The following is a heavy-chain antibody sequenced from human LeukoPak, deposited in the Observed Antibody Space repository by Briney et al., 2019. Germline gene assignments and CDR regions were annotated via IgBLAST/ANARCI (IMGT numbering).Heavy chain of an antibody. CDR2: IIPIFGTA. CDR1: GGTFSSCA. V-gene: IGHV1-69*13. CDR3: ATPLDSYYDSSGYPYYFDY. Sequence: ASVKVSCKASGGTFSSCAISWVRQAPGQGLEWMGGIIPIFGTANHAQKFQGRVTITADESTSTAYMELSSLRSEDTAVYYCATPLDSYYDSSGYPYYFDYWGQGTLVTVSS. J-gene: IGHJ4*02. D-gene: IGHD3-22*01.